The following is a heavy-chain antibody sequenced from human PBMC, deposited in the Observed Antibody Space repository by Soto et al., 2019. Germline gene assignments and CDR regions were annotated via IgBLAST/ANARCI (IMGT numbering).Heavy chain of an antibody. V-gene: IGHV4-59*01. CDR1: GGSISSYY. J-gene: IGHJ4*02. D-gene: IGHD5-18*01. CDR3: ARVGGYSYGYRPGTFDY. CDR2: IYYSGST. Sequence: SETLSLTCTVSGGSISSYYWSWIRQPPGKGLEWIGYIYYSGSTNYNPSLKSRVTISVDTSKNQFSLKLSSVTAADTAVYYCARVGGYSYGYRPGTFDYWGQGTLVTVSS.